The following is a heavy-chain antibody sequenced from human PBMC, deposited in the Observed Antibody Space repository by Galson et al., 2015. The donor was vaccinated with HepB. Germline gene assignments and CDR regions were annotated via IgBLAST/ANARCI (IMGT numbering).Heavy chain of an antibody. J-gene: IGHJ6*03. V-gene: IGHV3-7*04. Sequence: SLRLSCAASGFTFSSYWMSWVRQAPGKGLEWVANIKQDGSEKYYVDSVKGRFTISRDNAKNSLYLQMNSLRAEDTAVYYCARAGLEWSWVWSLSYYYYMDVWGKGTTVTVSS. CDR2: IKQDGSEK. CDR3: ARAGLEWSWVWSLSYYYYMDV. D-gene: IGHD3-3*01. CDR1: GFTFSSYW.